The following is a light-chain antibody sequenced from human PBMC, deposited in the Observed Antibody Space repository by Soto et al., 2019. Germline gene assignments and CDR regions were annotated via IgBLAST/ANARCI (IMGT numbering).Light chain of an antibody. CDR1: QTVRNNY. Sequence: EFVLTQSPGTLSLSPVERATLSCRASQTVRNNYLAWYQQKPGQAPRLLIYDASSRATGIPDRFSGGGSGTDFTLTVSRLEPEDFAVYYCQHYNYWPPKTFGQGTKVDIK. J-gene: IGKJ1*01. V-gene: IGKV3-20*01. CDR3: QHYNYWPPKT. CDR2: DAS.